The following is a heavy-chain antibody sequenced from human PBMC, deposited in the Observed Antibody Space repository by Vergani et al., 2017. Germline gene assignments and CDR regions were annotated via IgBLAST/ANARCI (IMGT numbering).Heavy chain of an antibody. V-gene: IGHV3-30*18. CDR2: ISYDGSNK. CDR1: GFTFSSYG. CDR3: AEDRRVGAPGNWFDP. D-gene: IGHD1-26*01. Sequence: QVQLVESGGGVVQPGRSLRLSCAASGFTFSSYGMHWVRQAPGKGLEWVAVISYDGSNKYYADSVKGRFTISRDNSKNTLYLQMNSLRAEDTAVYYCAEDRRVGAPGNWFDPWGQGTLVTVSS. J-gene: IGHJ5*02.